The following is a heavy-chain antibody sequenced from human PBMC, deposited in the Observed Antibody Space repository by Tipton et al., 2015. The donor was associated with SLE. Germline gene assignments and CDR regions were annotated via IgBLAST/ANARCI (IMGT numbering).Heavy chain of an antibody. CDR1: GFTFSSYA. CDR3: AKSPGVDTAMQCDY. J-gene: IGHJ4*02. V-gene: IGHV3-23*03. D-gene: IGHD5-18*01. Sequence: SLRLSCAASGFTFSSYAMSWVRQAPGKGLEWVSVLYSGGSGTYYADSVKGRFTISRDNSKNTLYLQMNSLRAEDTAVYYCAKSPGVDTAMQCDYLGQGPLVTVP. CDR2: LYSGGSGT.